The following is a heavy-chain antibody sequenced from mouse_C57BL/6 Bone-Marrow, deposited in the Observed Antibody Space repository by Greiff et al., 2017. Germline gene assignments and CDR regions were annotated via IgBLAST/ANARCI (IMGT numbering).Heavy chain of an antibody. CDR1: GYAFTNYL. V-gene: IGHV1-54*01. D-gene: IGHD4-1*01. CDR3: ARSKNWDSWFAY. CDR2: INPGSGGT. Sequence: QVQLQQSGAELVRPGTSVKVSCKASGYAFTNYLIEWVKQRPGQGLEWIGVINPGSGGTNYNEKFKGMATLTADKSSSTAYMQLSSLTSEDSAVYFCARSKNWDSWFAYWGQGTLVTVSA. J-gene: IGHJ3*01.